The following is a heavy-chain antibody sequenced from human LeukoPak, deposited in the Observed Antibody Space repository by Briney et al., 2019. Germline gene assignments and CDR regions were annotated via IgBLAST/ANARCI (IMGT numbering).Heavy chain of an antibody. J-gene: IGHJ4*02. D-gene: IGHD3-9*01. V-gene: IGHV1-18*01. Sequence: GASVKVSCKASGYTFNGYGMSWVRQAPGQGLEWMGWISADKGKTNYVQKLQGRVTMTTDTSTSTAYMELRSLRSEDTAVYYCARPSILTGYYSPFIDFWGQGTLVTVSS. CDR1: GYTFNGYG. CDR3: ARPSILTGYYSPFIDF. CDR2: ISADKGKT.